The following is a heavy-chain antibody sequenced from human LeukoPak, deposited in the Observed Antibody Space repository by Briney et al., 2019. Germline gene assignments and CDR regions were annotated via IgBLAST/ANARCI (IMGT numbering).Heavy chain of an antibody. CDR2: INPSGGST. D-gene: IGHD1-1*01. V-gene: IGHV1-46*01. CDR3: AGGRTGTLYYYYGMDV. Sequence: ASVKVSCKASGYTFTGYYMHWVRQAPGQGLEWMGIINPSGGSTSYAQKFQGRVTMTRDTSTSTVYMELSSLRSEDTAVYYCAGGRTGTLYYYYGMDVWGQGTTVTVSS. J-gene: IGHJ6*02. CDR1: GYTFTGYY.